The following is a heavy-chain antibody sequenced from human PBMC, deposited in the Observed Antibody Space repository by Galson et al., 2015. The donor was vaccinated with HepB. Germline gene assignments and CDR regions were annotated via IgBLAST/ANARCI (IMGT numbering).Heavy chain of an antibody. V-gene: IGHV3-23*01. CDR3: ATARDDFWSGYWFDS. J-gene: IGHJ5*01. CDR2: ITGPGGGT. Sequence: SLRLSCAASGFTFSRYAMNWVRQAPGRGLEWISSITGPGGGTYSAGSVKGRFTISRDNSRNTLFLHIDSLRAEDTAVYYCATARDDFWSGYWFDSWGQGTLVTVSS. CDR1: GFTFSRYA. D-gene: IGHD3-3*01.